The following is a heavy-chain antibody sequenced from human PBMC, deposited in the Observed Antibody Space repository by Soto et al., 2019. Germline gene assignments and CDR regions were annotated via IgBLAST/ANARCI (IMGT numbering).Heavy chain of an antibody. CDR1: GYTFTSYD. J-gene: IGHJ3*02. D-gene: IGHD2-15*01. Sequence: QVPLVQSGAEVKKPGASVKVSCKASGYTFTSYDINWVRQATGQGLEWMGWMNPNSGNTGYAQKFQGRVTMTRNTSISTAYMELSSLRSEDTAVYYCAREEYCSGGSCFSVDAFDIWGQGTMVTVSS. V-gene: IGHV1-8*01. CDR2: MNPNSGNT. CDR3: AREEYCSGGSCFSVDAFDI.